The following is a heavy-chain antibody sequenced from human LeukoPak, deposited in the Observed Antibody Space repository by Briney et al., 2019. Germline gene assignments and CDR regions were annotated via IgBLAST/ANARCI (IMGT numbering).Heavy chain of an antibody. Sequence: PGGSLRLSCAASGFTFSSYAMTWVRQAPGKGLEWVSIIYSGGSTYYAEYVKGRFTISRDNSKNTLYLQMNSLRAEDTAVYYCARVLRGSGSCFDYWGQGTLVTVSS. CDR2: IYSGGST. V-gene: IGHV3-66*01. D-gene: IGHD2-15*01. J-gene: IGHJ4*02. CDR1: GFTFSSYA. CDR3: ARVLRGSGSCFDY.